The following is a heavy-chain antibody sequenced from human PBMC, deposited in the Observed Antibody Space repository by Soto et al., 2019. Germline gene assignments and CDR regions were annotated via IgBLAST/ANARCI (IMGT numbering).Heavy chain of an antibody. CDR3: AKEEISTSCCNWFDP. CDR1: GDMFDTYT. Sequence: SVKVSCKASGDMFDTYTITWMRQAPGRGLEWVGGIIPRSAKSNYAQKFEGRVTITADESTSTAYMELSSLRSDDTAVYYCAKEEISTSCCNWFDPWGQGTLVTVSS. CDR2: IIPRSAKS. D-gene: IGHD2-2*01. J-gene: IGHJ5*02. V-gene: IGHV1-69*13.